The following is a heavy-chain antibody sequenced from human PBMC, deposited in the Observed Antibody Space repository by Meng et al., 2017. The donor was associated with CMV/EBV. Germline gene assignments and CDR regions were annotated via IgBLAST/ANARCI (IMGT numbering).Heavy chain of an antibody. Sequence: GGSLRLSCAASGFTYSSYAMSWVRQAPGKGLEWVSAISGSGGSTYYADSVKGRFTISRDNAKNSLYLQMNSLRAEDTAVYYCARGAYSSSSSPLFFGYYYGMDVWGQGTTVTVSS. D-gene: IGHD6-6*01. V-gene: IGHV3-23*01. J-gene: IGHJ6*02. CDR3: ARGAYSSSSSPLFFGYYYGMDV. CDR1: GFTYSSYA. CDR2: ISGSGGST.